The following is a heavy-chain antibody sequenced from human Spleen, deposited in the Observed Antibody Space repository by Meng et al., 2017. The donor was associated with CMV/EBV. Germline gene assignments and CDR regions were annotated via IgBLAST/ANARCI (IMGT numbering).Heavy chain of an antibody. CDR2: IYTSGST. D-gene: IGHD3-9*01. CDR3: ARGESYDILTGYFPLIGAFDI. V-gene: IGHV4-4*07. Sequence: GSLRLSCTVSGGSISSYYWSWIRQPAGKGLEWIGRIYTSGSTNYNPSLKSRVTMSVHTSKKQFSLKLNSVIAADTAVYYCARGESYDILTGYFPLIGAFDIWGQGTMVTVSS. CDR1: GGSISSYY. J-gene: IGHJ3*02.